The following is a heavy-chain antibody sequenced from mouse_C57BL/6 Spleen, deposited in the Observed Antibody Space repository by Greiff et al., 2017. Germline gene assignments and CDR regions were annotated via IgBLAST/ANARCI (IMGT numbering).Heavy chain of an antibody. CDR3: ASYYYGSSS. D-gene: IGHD1-1*01. V-gene: IGHV1-42*01. J-gene: IGHJ2*01. Sequence: EVQLQQSGPELVKPGASVKISCKASGYSFTGYYMNWVKQSPEKSLEWIGEINPSTGGTTYNQKFKAKATLTVDKSSSTAYIQLKSLTSEDSAVYYCASYYYGSSSWGQGTTLTVSS. CDR2: INPSTGGT. CDR1: GYSFTGYY.